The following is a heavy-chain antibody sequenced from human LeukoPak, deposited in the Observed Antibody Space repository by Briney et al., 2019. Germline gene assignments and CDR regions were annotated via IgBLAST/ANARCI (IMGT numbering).Heavy chain of an antibody. D-gene: IGHD3-22*01. V-gene: IGHV3-21*01. CDR1: GFTSSSYS. Sequence: GGSLRLSCAASGFTSSSYSMNWVRQAPGKGLEWVSSISSSSSYIYYADSVKGRFTISRDNAKNSLYLQMNSLRAEDTAVYYCARGTYYYDSSGYYYYDYWGQGTLVTVSS. J-gene: IGHJ4*02. CDR3: ARGTYYYDSSGYYYYDY. CDR2: ISSSSSYI.